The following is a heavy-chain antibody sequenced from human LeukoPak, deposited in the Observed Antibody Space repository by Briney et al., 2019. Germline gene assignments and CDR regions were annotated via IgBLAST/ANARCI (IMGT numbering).Heavy chain of an antibody. CDR3: ARDRSSGWYPSYYYYYMDI. Sequence: ASVKVSCKASGYTFTSYGISWVRQAPGQGLEWMGWISAYNGNTNYAQKLQGRVTMTTDTSTSTAYMELRSLRSDDTAVYYCARDRSSGWYPSYYYYYMDIWGKGTTVTVSS. D-gene: IGHD6-19*01. CDR1: GYTFTSYG. V-gene: IGHV1-18*01. J-gene: IGHJ6*03. CDR2: ISAYNGNT.